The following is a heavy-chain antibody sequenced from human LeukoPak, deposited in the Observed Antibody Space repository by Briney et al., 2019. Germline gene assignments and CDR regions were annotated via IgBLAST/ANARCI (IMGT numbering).Heavy chain of an antibody. Sequence: ASVKVSCKASGYTFTSYGISWVRQAPGQGLEWMGWISAYNGNTNYAQKFQGRVTMTTDTSASTAYMEQRSLRSDDTAVYYCARDSHYYDRSGYPDYWGQGTLVTVSS. J-gene: IGHJ4*02. CDR3: ARDSHYYDRSGYPDY. CDR1: GYTFTSYG. V-gene: IGHV1-18*01. CDR2: ISAYNGNT. D-gene: IGHD3-22*01.